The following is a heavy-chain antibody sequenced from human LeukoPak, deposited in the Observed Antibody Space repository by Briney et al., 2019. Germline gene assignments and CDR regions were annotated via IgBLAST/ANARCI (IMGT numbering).Heavy chain of an antibody. CDR2: ISSNGGST. V-gene: IGHV3-64D*06. J-gene: IGHJ4*02. CDR1: GFTFSSYA. D-gene: IGHD5-18*01. Sequence: GGSLRLSCSASGFTFSSYAMHWVRQAPGKGLEYVSAISSNGGSTYYAASVKGRFTISRDNSKNTLYLQMSSLRAEDTAVYYCVKETPDDSYGYHDYWGQGTLVTVSS. CDR3: VKETPDDSYGYHDY.